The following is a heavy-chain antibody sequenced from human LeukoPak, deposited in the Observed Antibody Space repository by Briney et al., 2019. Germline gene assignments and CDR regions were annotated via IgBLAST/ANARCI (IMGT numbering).Heavy chain of an antibody. V-gene: IGHV4-59*08. J-gene: IGHJ4*02. D-gene: IGHD2-15*01. CDR3: ARHPFATPFDY. CDR1: GGSISSYY. Sequence: SETLSLTCTVSGGSISSYYWSWIRQPPGKGLEWIGYIYYSGSTNYNPSLKSRVTISVDTSKNQFSLKLSSVTAADTAVYYCARHPFATPFDYWGRGTLLTVSS. CDR2: IYYSGST.